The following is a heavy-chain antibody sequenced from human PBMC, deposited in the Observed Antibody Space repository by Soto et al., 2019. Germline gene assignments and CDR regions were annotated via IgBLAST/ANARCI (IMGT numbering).Heavy chain of an antibody. CDR2: IYSGGGT. CDR1: GFTVSSSF. V-gene: IGHV3-66*01. D-gene: IGHD3-9*01. CDR3: ARDLINKAFEI. Sequence: GSLRLSCAASGFTVSSSFMIWVRQVPGRGLEFVSVIYSGGGTAYAESAKGRFTISRDNYRNTLFLQMNSLRVEDTAVYYCARDLINKAFEIWGQGTMVTVSS. J-gene: IGHJ3*02.